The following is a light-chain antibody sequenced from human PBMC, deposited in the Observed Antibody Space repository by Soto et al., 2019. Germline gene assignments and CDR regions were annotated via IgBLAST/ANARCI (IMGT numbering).Light chain of an antibody. V-gene: IGKV1-17*01. CDR3: LQHKSYPLT. CDR1: QDIRND. Sequence: EIQXTHRDSPLPALLGYRSTFTCRASQDIRNDLRWYQKKPGKAXVXXXHAATSLQSGVQSRFSGSGSGKEFNLTICILQPEDFETYYCLQHKSYPLTFGQGTTLEI. CDR2: AAT. J-gene: IGKJ5*01.